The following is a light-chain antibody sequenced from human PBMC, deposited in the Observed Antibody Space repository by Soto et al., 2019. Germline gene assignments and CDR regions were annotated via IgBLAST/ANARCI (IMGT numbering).Light chain of an antibody. V-gene: IGLV1-51*01. J-gene: IGLJ2*01. CDR3: GTWDGSLTTVV. Sequence: QSVLTQPPSVSAAPGQRVTISCSGSSSNIGNNYVSWYQQLPGTAPKLLIFDNNKRPSGIPDRFSGSKSGTSATLAITGLQTGDEADYYCGTWDGSLTTVVFGGGTKLTVL. CDR1: SSNIGNNY. CDR2: DNN.